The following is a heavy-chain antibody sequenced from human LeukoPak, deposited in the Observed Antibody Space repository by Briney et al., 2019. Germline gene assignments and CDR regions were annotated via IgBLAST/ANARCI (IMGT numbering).Heavy chain of an antibody. CDR1: GYTFTSYY. CDR2: INPSGGST. D-gene: IGHD4-23*01. J-gene: IGHJ4*02. V-gene: IGHV1-46*01. CDR3: ARDMDYGGNSESPHDY. Sequence: ASVKVSCKASGYTFTSYYMHWVRQAPGQGLEWMGIINPSGGSTSYAQKFQGRVTMTRDTSTRTVYMELSSLRSEDTAVYYCARDMDYGGNSESPHDYWGQGTLVTVSS.